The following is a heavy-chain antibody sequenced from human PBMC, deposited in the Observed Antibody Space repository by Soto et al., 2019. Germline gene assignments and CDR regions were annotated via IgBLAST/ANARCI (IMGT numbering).Heavy chain of an antibody. CDR1: CYTFTRYG. CDR3: ARDYGDYERDDAFDI. D-gene: IGHD4-17*01. V-gene: IGHV1-18*01. Sequence: ASGKVSWQSSCYTFTRYGISWGRQAPAQGLEWMGWISAYNGNTNYAQKLQGRVTMTTDTSTSTACMELRSLRSDDTAVYYCARDYGDYERDDAFDIWGQGTMVTVSS. J-gene: IGHJ3*02. CDR2: ISAYNGNT.